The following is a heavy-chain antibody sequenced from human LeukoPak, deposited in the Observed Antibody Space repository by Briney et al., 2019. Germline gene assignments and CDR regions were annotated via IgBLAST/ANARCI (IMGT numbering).Heavy chain of an antibody. D-gene: IGHD3-10*01. CDR1: GGSIYSSSYY. Sequence: SETLSLTCTVSGGSIYSSSYYWGWIRQSPGKGLEWIGSTYYSGSTYYNPSLKSRVTISVDASKNQFSLKLTSVTAADTAVYYCARTSYYGSGSYDYWGQGTLVTVSS. CDR3: ARTSYYGSGSYDY. CDR2: TYYSGST. J-gene: IGHJ4*02. V-gene: IGHV4-39*01.